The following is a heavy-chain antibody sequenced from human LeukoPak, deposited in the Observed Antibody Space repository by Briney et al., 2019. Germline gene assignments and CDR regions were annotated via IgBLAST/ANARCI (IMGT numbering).Heavy chain of an antibody. Sequence: ASVKVSCNASGYTFTSYGISWVPQAPGQGLEWMGWISAYNGNTNYAQNLQGRVSMATDTSPSTAYMELRSLRSDDTAVYYCARDSEQYYDFWSGYSVWGQGTLVTVS. CDR3: ARDSEQYYDFWSGYSV. CDR1: GYTFTSYG. D-gene: IGHD3-3*01. J-gene: IGHJ4*02. CDR2: ISAYNGNT. V-gene: IGHV1-18*01.